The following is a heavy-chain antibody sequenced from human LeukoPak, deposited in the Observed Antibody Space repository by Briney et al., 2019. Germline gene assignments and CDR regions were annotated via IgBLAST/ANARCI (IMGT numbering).Heavy chain of an antibody. D-gene: IGHD2-21*01. CDR1: GGSISSSSYY. CDR3: ARHPPPFGGHSYYFDY. J-gene: IGHJ4*02. Sequence: PSETLSLTCTVSGGSISSSSYYWGWIRQPPGKGLEWIGSIYYSGSTYYNPSLKSRVTISVDTSKNQFSLKLSSVTAADTAVYYCARHPPPFGGHSYYFDYWGQGTLVTVSS. V-gene: IGHV4-39*01. CDR2: IYYSGST.